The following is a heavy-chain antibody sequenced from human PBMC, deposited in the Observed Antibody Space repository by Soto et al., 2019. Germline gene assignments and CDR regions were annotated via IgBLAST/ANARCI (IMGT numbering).Heavy chain of an antibody. CDR1: GDSVSSNSAA. V-gene: IGHV6-1*01. CDR3: ARVSKYDFWSGSRPIDY. J-gene: IGHJ4*02. D-gene: IGHD3-3*01. CDR2: TYYRSKWYN. Sequence: PSQTLSLTCVISGDSVSSNSAAWNWIRQSPSRGLEWLGRTYYRSKWYNDYAVSVKSRITINPDTSKNQFSLQLNSVTPEDTAVYYCARVSKYDFWSGSRPIDYWGQGTLVNVSS.